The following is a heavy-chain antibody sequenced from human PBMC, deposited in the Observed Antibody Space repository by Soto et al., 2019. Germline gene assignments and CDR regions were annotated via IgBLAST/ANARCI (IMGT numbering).Heavy chain of an antibody. CDR1: GYTFTSYG. D-gene: IGHD4-17*01. CDR2: ISTNNDNT. V-gene: IGHV1-18*01. CDR3: ARDRPPPLLRWPRGDAFDI. J-gene: IGHJ3*02. Sequence: ASVKVSFKASGYTFTSYGISWVRQAPGQGLEWMGWISTNNDNTNNARKFQGRGTITADKATSTANMELSSLRSKNTAVYYYARDRPPPLLRWPRGDAFDIWGQGTMVTVSS.